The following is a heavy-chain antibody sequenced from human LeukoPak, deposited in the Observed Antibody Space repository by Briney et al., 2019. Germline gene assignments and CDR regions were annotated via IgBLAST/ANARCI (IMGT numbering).Heavy chain of an antibody. J-gene: IGHJ4*02. CDR3: AKSIPYSSSSN. D-gene: IGHD6-6*01. V-gene: IGHV1-2*06. CDR1: GYTFTGYY. Sequence: GASVKVSCKASGYTFTGYYMHWVRQAPGQRLEWMGRINPNSGGTNYAQKFQGRVTMTRDTSISTAYMELSRLRSDDTAVYYCAKSIPYSSSSNWGQGTLVTVSS. CDR2: INPNSGGT.